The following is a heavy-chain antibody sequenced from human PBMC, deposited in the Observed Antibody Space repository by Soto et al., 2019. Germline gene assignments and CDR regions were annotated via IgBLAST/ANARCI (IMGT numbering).Heavy chain of an antibody. J-gene: IGHJ6*02. V-gene: IGHV3-48*03. D-gene: IGHD4-17*01. Sequence: EVQLVESGGGLVQPGGSLILSCAASGFTFSTYHMNWVRQAPGKGLEWVSYIHSGGSRIYYADSVKGRFTISRDNAKKSLDLQMNSLRAEDTAVYYCARDGSTVTTNYHYAMDVWGPGTPVTVSS. CDR3: ARDGSTVTTNYHYAMDV. CDR1: GFTFSTYH. CDR2: IHSGGSRI.